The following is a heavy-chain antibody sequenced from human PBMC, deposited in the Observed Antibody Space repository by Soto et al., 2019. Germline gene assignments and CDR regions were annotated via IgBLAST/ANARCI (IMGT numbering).Heavy chain of an antibody. CDR3: VKPPVITASYYYYDMDV. Sequence: EAQLLESGGGLVQPGGSLRLSCAASGFTFSTYPMSWVRQAPGKGLEWVSGISGSGISTYDTDSVKGRFTISRDNSKNTVCLQMNSLRDDDTAVYYCVKPPVITASYYYYDMDVWGQGTTVTVSS. CDR2: ISGSGIST. J-gene: IGHJ6*02. CDR1: GFTFSTYP. D-gene: IGHD4-4*01. V-gene: IGHV3-23*01.